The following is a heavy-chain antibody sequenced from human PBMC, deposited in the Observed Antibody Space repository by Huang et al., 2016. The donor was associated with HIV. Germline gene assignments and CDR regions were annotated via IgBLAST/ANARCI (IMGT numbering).Heavy chain of an antibody. Sequence: EVHLVESGGDLVQPGGSLRLSCVASGFNFSAYCMSWVRKAPGKWLGGVANRKKDGSEKNYVDYGKGRFTISRDNAKNSVYLQLTSLRAEDTAVYYCARGGIYYDVLTGRHYYYNGLDVWGQGTTVTVSS. V-gene: IGHV3-7*01. CDR2: RKKDGSEK. D-gene: IGHD3-9*01. CDR3: ARGGIYYDVLTGRHYYYNGLDV. CDR1: GFNFSAYC. J-gene: IGHJ6*02.